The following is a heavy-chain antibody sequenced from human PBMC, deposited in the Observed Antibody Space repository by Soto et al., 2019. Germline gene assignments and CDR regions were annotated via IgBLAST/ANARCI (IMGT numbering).Heavy chain of an antibody. CDR3: ARVPRTGRDGYNLFDY. J-gene: IGHJ4*02. V-gene: IGHV3-74*01. Sequence: PGGSLRLSCAASGFTFSSYWMHWVRQAPGKGLVWVSRINSDGSSTSYADSVKGRFTISRDNAKNTLYLQMNSLRAEDTAVYYCARVPRTGRDGYNLFDYWGQGTLVTVSS. CDR1: GFTFSSYW. D-gene: IGHD5-12*01. CDR2: INSDGSST.